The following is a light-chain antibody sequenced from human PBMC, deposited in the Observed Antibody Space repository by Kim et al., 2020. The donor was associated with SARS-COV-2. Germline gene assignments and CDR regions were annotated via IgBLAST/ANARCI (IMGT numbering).Light chain of an antibody. J-gene: IGKJ4*01. CDR2: DVS. CDR1: QTLLGS. Sequence: EIALTQSPATLSLSPGESATLACRASQTLLGSLVWYQQKLGQAPRLLIYDVSRRVSGVPTRFSGGGSGADFTLTISSLEPEDFAVYYCQQHNDWPPALTFGGGTKVDIK. CDR3: QQHNDWPPALT. V-gene: IGKV3-11*01.